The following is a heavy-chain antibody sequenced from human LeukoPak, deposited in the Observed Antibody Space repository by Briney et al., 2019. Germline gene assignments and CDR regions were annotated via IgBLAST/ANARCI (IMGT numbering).Heavy chain of an antibody. J-gene: IGHJ4*02. D-gene: IGHD3-22*01. V-gene: IGHV3-21*01. CDR2: ISSGSSYI. CDR1: GFTFSSYS. CDR3: ANYDSSGWYYFDY. Sequence: GGSLRLSCAASGFTFSSYSMNWVRQAPGKGLEWVSSISSGSSYIYYADSVKGRFTISRDNAKNSLYLQMNSLRAEDTAVYYCANYDSSGWYYFDYWGQGTLVTVSS.